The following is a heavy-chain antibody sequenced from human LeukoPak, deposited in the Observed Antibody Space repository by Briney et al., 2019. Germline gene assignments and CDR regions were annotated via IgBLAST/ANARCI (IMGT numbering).Heavy chain of an antibody. Sequence: PSQTLSLTCTVSGGSISSGGYYWSWIRQPPGKGLEWIGYIYHSGSTYYNPSLKSRVTISVDRSKNQFSLNLSSVTAADTAVYYCARALQNYDFGSWDYWGQGTLVTVSS. CDR2: IYHSGST. J-gene: IGHJ4*02. V-gene: IGHV4-30-2*01. CDR3: ARALQNYDFGSWDY. CDR1: GGSISSGGYY. D-gene: IGHD3-3*01.